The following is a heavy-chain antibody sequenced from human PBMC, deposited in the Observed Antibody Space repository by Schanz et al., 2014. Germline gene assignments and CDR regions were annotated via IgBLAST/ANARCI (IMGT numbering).Heavy chain of an antibody. CDR3: ARVLGGDEGLDQ. CDR2: ISGSGGDT. D-gene: IGHD4-17*01. CDR1: GFTFNNYA. J-gene: IGHJ4*02. V-gene: IGHV3-23*04. Sequence: EVQLVESGGGLIQPGGSLRLSCATSGFTFNNYAMGWVRQAPRKGLEWVSAISGSGGDTYYADSVKGRFTISRDNPKNSLCLQMNSLRAEDTALYYCARVLGGDEGLDQWGQGTLVTVSS.